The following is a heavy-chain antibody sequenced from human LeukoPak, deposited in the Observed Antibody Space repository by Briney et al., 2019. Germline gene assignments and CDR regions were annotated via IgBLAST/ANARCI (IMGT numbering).Heavy chain of an antibody. D-gene: IGHD2-2*01. CDR3: ARDGLVARHNWFDP. Sequence: SVKVSCKASGGTFSSYAISWVRQAPGQGLEWMGRIIPILGIANYAQKFQGRVTITADKSTSTAYMELSSLRSEDTAVYYCARDGLVARHNWFDPWGQGTLVTVSS. V-gene: IGHV1-69*04. CDR2: IIPILGIA. CDR1: GGTFSSYA. J-gene: IGHJ5*02.